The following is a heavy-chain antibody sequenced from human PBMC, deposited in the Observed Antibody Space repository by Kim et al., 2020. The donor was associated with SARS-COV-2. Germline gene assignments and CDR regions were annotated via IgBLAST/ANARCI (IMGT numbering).Heavy chain of an antibody. Sequence: ASVKVSCKTSGYIFTTYYMHWVRQAPGQGLEWMGIINPSCGSTSYAQKFQGRVTMTRDTSTSTVYMELSSLRSEDTAVYYCARSGSYAPNDYWGQGTLVTVSS. D-gene: IGHD1-26*01. CDR2: INPSCGST. V-gene: IGHV1-46*01. CDR1: GYIFTTYY. CDR3: ARSGSYAPNDY. J-gene: IGHJ4*02.